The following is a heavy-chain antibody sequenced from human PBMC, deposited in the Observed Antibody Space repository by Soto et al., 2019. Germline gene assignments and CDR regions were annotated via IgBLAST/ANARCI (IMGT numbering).Heavy chain of an antibody. J-gene: IGHJ4*02. Sequence: GGSLRLSCAAFGFTFSSYAMSWVRQAPGKGLEWVSAISGSGGSTYYADSVKGRFTISRDNSKNTLYLQMNSLRAEDTAVYYCAKARTRIRLFFDYWGQGTLVTVSS. V-gene: IGHV3-23*01. CDR3: AKARTRIRLFFDY. CDR2: ISGSGGST. CDR1: GFTFSSYA.